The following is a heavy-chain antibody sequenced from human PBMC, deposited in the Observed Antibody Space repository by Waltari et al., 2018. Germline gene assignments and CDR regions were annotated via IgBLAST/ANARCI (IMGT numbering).Heavy chain of an antibody. D-gene: IGHD4-17*01. J-gene: IGHJ4*02. Sequence: EVQLEESGGGLVQPGGSLILTCAASGFNFSSHWIHWVRQAPGKGLVWVSRINGDGSSTSYADSVKGRFTISRDNAKNTLYLQMNSLRAEDTAVYYCSRDLQHGDFGRGRDYWGQGTLVTVSS. V-gene: IGHV3-74*01. CDR1: GFNFSSHW. CDR2: INGDGSST. CDR3: SRDLQHGDFGRGRDY.